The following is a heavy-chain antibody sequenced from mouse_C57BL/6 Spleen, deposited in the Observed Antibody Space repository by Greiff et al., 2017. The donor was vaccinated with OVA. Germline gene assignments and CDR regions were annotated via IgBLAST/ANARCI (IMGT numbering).Heavy chain of an antibody. Sequence: QVQLQQPGAELVKPGASVKLSCKASGYTFTSYWMHWVKQRPGQGLEWIGMIHPNSGSTNYNEKFKSKATLTVDKSSSTAYMQLSSLTSEDSAVYYCAHYYYGSSYWYFDVWGTGTTVTVSS. J-gene: IGHJ1*03. D-gene: IGHD1-1*01. CDR3: AHYYYGSSYWYFDV. V-gene: IGHV1-64*01. CDR1: GYTFTSYW. CDR2: IHPNSGST.